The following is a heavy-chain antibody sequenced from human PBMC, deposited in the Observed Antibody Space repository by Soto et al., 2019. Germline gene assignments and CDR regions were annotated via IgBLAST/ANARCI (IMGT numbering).Heavy chain of an antibody. V-gene: IGHV3-64D*06. D-gene: IGHD1-7*01. Sequence: GGSLRLSCSASGFTFSSYAMHWVRQAPGKGLEYVSAISSNGGSTYYADSVKGRFTISRDNSKNTLYLQMSSRRAEDTAVYYCVTSRTGTTPLAYYYGMDVGGQGTTVTV. J-gene: IGHJ6*02. CDR2: ISSNGGST. CDR3: VTSRTGTTPLAYYYGMDV. CDR1: GFTFSSYA.